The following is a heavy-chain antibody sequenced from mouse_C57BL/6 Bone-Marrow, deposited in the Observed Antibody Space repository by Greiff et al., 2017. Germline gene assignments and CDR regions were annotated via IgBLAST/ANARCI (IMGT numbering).Heavy chain of an antibody. D-gene: IGHD1-1*01. CDR2: IYPGSGST. Sequence: QVQLQQSGAELVKPGASVKMSCKASGYTFTSYWITWVKQRPGQGLEWIGDIYPGSGSTNYNEQFKSKATLTVDTSSSTAYMQLSSLTTEDSAVYYCARRDYGSHYYYAMDYWGQGTSVTVSS. CDR3: ARRDYGSHYYYAMDY. J-gene: IGHJ4*01. CDR1: GYTFTSYW. V-gene: IGHV1-55*01.